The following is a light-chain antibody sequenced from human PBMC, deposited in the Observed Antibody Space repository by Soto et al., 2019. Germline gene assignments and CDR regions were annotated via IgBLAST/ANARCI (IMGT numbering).Light chain of an antibody. J-gene: IGKJ2*01. Sequence: DIKMTQSPSTLSASVGDTVTITCRASQSISTWLAWYQQKPGKAPKGLMYDASSLESGVPPRFSGSGSGTEFTLTISSLQPDDFATYYCQQYNDYSGTFGQGTKLEIK. V-gene: IGKV1-5*01. CDR2: DAS. CDR1: QSISTW. CDR3: QQYNDYSGT.